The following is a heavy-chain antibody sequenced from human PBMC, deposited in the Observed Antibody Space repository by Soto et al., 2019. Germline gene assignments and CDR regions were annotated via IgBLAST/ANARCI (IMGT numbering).Heavy chain of an antibody. CDR2: IFHSGST. CDR1: GGSISSSSYY. V-gene: IGHV4-39*07. D-gene: IGHD1-26*01. J-gene: IGHJ4*02. Sequence: SETLSLTCTVSGGSISSSSYYWGWIRQPPGKGLEWIGEIFHSGSTHYNPSLKTRVTISVDKSKNQFSLKLSSVTAADTAVYYCARVYSGSYSDYWGQGTLVTVSS. CDR3: ARVYSGSYSDY.